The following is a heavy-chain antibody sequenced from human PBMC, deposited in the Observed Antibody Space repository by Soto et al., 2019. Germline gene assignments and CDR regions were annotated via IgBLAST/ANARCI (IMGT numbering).Heavy chain of an antibody. CDR2: IQPGDSET. Sequence: EVQLVQSGAEVRKPGDSLKISCKASGYKFSNHWIGWVRQMPGKGLEWMGIIQPGDSETRYSPSFQGQVTLSVDRSISTAYLQWSSLKASDTAMYYCARPMIMVDGALDIWGQGTVVTVSS. V-gene: IGHV5-51*01. CDR1: GYKFSNHW. CDR3: ARPMIMVDGALDI. D-gene: IGHD2-21*01. J-gene: IGHJ3*02.